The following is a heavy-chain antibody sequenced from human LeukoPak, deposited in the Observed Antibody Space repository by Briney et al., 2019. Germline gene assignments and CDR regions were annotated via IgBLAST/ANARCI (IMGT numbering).Heavy chain of an antibody. CDR2: IFSHGET. Sequence: GGSLRLSCAASGFTVGNNYMNWVRQAPGKGLEWVSLIFSHGETSYADSVKGGFTISRDNSKNTLYLQMNGLRVEDTAVYCCARDPPAVSINTYAWGQGTLVTVSS. V-gene: IGHV3-66*01. D-gene: IGHD2-8*01. CDR1: GFTVGNNY. J-gene: IGHJ4*02. CDR3: ARDPPAVSINTYA.